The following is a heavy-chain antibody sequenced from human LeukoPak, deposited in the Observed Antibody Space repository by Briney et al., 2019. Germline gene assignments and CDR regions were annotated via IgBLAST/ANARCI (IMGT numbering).Heavy chain of an antibody. Sequence: GGSLRLSCAASGFKFDDYDMSWVRQVPGKGLEWVAGVTSDGGNTGYVDSVRGRFAISRDNAKNSLYLQMNSLRAEDTAVYYCATEVYYYMDVWGKGTTVTVSS. V-gene: IGHV3-20*04. CDR3: ATEVYYYMDV. CDR2: VTSDGGNT. CDR1: GFKFDDYD. J-gene: IGHJ6*03.